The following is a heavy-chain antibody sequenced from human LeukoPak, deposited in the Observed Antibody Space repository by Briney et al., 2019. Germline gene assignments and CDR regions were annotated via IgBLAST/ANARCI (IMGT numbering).Heavy chain of an antibody. D-gene: IGHD2-8*01. CDR3: ARAGVLMVYLWGEDAFDI. V-gene: IGHV1-2*02. CDR1: GYTLTGYY. CDR2: INPNSGGT. Sequence: ASVKVSCKASGYTLTGYYMHWVRQAPGQGLEWMGWINPNSGGTNYAQKFQGRVTMTRDTSISTAYMELSRLRSDDTAVYYCARAGVLMVYLWGEDAFDIWGQGTMVTVSS. J-gene: IGHJ3*02.